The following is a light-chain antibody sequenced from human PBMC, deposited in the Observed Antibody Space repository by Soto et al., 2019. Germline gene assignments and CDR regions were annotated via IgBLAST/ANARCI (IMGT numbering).Light chain of an antibody. CDR1: RLGDKY. Sequence: SYELIQPPSVSVSPGQTASITCSGDRLGDKYACWYQQKPGQSPVLLIYQDTKRPSGIPERFSGSNSGNTATLTISGTPAMDEADYYCQAWDSSTVVFGGGTKVTVL. J-gene: IGLJ2*01. V-gene: IGLV3-1*01. CDR2: QDT. CDR3: QAWDSSTVV.